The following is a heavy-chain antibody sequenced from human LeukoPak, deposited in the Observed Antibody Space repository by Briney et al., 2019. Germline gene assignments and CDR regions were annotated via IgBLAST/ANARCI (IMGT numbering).Heavy chain of an antibody. CDR3: ARDWTMVRGGLRDYYYYMDV. J-gene: IGHJ6*03. CDR1: GYTFTGYY. D-gene: IGHD3-10*01. V-gene: IGHV1-2*02. CDR2: INPNSGGT. Sequence: ASVKVSCKASGYTFTGYYMHWVRQAPGQGLEWMGWINPNSGGTNYAQKFQGRVTMTRDTSISTAYMELSRLRSDDTAVYYCARDWTMVRGGLRDYYYYMDVWGKGTTVTVSS.